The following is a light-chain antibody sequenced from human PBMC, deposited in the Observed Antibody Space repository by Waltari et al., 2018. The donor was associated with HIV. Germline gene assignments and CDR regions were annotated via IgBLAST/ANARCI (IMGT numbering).Light chain of an antibody. CDR1: LVIGNY. Sequence: DTQMTQSPSSLSASIGDRVTITCRASLVIGNYVAWYQQYAGKVPKLLIQATSTLQPGVPSRFRGSSSGTDFTLTITNLQPEDVATYFCQNYNSAPLTFGGGTKVEI. CDR2: ATS. V-gene: IGKV1-27*01. J-gene: IGKJ4*01. CDR3: QNYNSAPLT.